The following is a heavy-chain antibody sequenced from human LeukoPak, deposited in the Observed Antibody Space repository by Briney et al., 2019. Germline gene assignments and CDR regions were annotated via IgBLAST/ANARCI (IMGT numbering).Heavy chain of an antibody. V-gene: IGHV3-7*04. Sequence: PGGSLRLSCAASRFAFSDFDKIWVRQAPGKGLEWVANINQAESEKSYLDSVKGRFTISRDNAEKSLYLQMSSLRVEDTAVYYCARAHYGMDIWGQGTTVTVSS. J-gene: IGHJ6*02. CDR2: INQAESEK. CDR3: ARAHYGMDI. CDR1: RFAFSDFD.